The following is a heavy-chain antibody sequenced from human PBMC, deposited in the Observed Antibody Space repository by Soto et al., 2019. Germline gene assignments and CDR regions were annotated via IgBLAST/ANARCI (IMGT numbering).Heavy chain of an antibody. J-gene: IGHJ4*02. Sequence: ASVKVSCKASGYTFTSYYMHWVRQAPVQGFEWMGIINPSGGSTSYAQKFQGRVTMTRDTSTSTVYMELSSLRSEDTAVYYCARVARLRRPSAFESSDYWGQGTLVTVSS. CDR2: INPSGGST. CDR1: GYTFTSYY. D-gene: IGHD4-17*01. CDR3: ARVARLRRPSAFESSDY. V-gene: IGHV1-46*01.